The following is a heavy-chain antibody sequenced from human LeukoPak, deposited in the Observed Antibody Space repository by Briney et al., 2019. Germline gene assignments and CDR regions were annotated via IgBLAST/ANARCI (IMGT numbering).Heavy chain of an antibody. CDR3: ARTNYLD. D-gene: IGHD1-7*01. Sequence: GGSLRLSCAASGFNFRDYALSWVRQAPGKGLEWVSVIYSGGSTYYADSVKGRFTISRDNSKNTLYLQMNSLRAEDTAVYYCARTNYLDWGQGTLVTVSS. J-gene: IGHJ4*02. CDR1: GFNFRDYA. V-gene: IGHV3-53*01. CDR2: IYSGGST.